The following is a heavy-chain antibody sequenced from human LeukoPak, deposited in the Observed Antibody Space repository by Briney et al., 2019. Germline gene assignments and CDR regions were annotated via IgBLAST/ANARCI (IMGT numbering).Heavy chain of an antibody. D-gene: IGHD2-2*01. CDR3: AKATVRGVVPAAIYYGMDV. J-gene: IGHJ6*02. Sequence: PGGSLRLSCAASGFTFSSYGMHWVRQAPGKGLDWVAFIRYDGSNKYYADSVKGRFTISRDNSKNTLYLQMNSLRAEDTAVYYCAKATVRGVVPAAIYYGMDVWGQGTTVTVSS. V-gene: IGHV3-30*02. CDR2: IRYDGSNK. CDR1: GFTFSSYG.